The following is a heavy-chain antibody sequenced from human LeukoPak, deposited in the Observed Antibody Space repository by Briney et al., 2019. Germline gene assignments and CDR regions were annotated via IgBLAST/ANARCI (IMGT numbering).Heavy chain of an antibody. CDR3: APRLRYFDWSFNDP. Sequence: APVKVSCKVSGKTLTEFAIHWVRQAPGKGLEWMGGFDPEEGERIYAQKFQGRVTMTEDTSTDTSYMELSSLRSEDTAVYYCAPRLRYFDWSFNDPWGQGTLVTVSS. CDR2: FDPEEGER. V-gene: IGHV1-24*01. CDR1: GKTLTEFA. D-gene: IGHD3-9*01. J-gene: IGHJ5*02.